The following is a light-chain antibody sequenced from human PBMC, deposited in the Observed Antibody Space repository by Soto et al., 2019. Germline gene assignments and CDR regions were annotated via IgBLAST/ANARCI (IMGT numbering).Light chain of an antibody. CDR1: QTLNDW. CDR2: ATS. V-gene: IGKV1-5*03. J-gene: IGKJ1*01. Sequence: DIQMTQSPSTLSASVGDRVTITCRASQTLNDWLAWYQHKPGQGPKPLIYATSKLETGVPPRFSGSGSGTXXTXTIXGLQXDDSATYFCQQYKYYWTFGQGTKVEVK. CDR3: QQYKYYWT.